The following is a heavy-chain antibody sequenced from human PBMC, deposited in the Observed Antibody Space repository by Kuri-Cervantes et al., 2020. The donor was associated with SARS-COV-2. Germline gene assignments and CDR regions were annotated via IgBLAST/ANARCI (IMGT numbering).Heavy chain of an antibody. CDR2: IIPIFGTA. CDR3: ARASVAGTTLDY. J-gene: IGHJ4*02. D-gene: IGHD6-19*01. CDR1: GGTFSSYA. Sequence: SVKASCKASGGTFSSYAISWVRQAPGQGLEWMGGIIPIFGTANYAQKFQGRVTMTRDTSISTAYMELSRLRSDDTAVYYCARASVAGTTLDYWGQGTLVTVSS. V-gene: IGHV1-69*05.